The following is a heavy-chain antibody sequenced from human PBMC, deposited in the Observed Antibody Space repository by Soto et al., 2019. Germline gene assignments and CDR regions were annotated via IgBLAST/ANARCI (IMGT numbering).Heavy chain of an antibody. D-gene: IGHD6-6*01. Sequence: EVQLVESGGGLVKPGGSLRLSCAASGFTFSSYSMNWVRQAPGKGLEWVSSISSSSSYIYYADSVKGRFTISRDNAKNSLYLQMNSLRAEDTAVYYCARTSIAARGLVLGPMDVWGQGTTVTVSS. CDR1: GFTFSSYS. CDR3: ARTSIAARGLVLGPMDV. J-gene: IGHJ6*02. CDR2: ISSSSSYI. V-gene: IGHV3-21*01.